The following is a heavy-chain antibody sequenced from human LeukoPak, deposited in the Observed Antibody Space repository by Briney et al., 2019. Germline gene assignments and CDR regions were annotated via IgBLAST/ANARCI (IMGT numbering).Heavy chain of an antibody. CDR2: IYYSGSP. J-gene: IGHJ4*02. CDR1: GGSIGSSSYY. D-gene: IGHD3-16*02. CDR3: ARLSYYYVWRSYRYAIDY. V-gene: IGHV4-39*01. Sequence: SETLSLTCTVSGGSIGSSSYYWGWIRHPPGKGLEWIGSIYYSGSPYYNPSLKSRVTISVDTSKNQFSLKLSSVTAADTAVYYCARLSYYYVWRSYRYAIDYWGQGTLVTVSS.